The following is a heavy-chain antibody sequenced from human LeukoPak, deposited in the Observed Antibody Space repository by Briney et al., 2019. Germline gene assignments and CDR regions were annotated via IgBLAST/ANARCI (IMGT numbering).Heavy chain of an antibody. Sequence: GRSLRLSCAASGFTFDDYAMHWVRQAPGKGLEWVSGISWNSGSIGYADSVKGRFTISRDNAKNSLYLHMNSLRAEDTAVYYCAYGYFDWKPSRVYWGQGTLVTVSS. V-gene: IGHV3-9*01. CDR3: AYGYFDWKPSRVY. CDR2: ISWNSGSI. D-gene: IGHD3-9*01. CDR1: GFTFDDYA. J-gene: IGHJ4*02.